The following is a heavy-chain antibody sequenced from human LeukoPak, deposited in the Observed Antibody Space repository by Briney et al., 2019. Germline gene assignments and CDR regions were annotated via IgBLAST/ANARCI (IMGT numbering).Heavy chain of an antibody. CDR1: GYTFTSYD. Sequence: ASVKVSYKASGYTFTSYDINWVRQATGQGLEWMGWMNPNSGNTGYAQKFQGRVTMTRNTSISTAYMELSSLRSEDTAVYYCARGLFPSDSSGWYGHNYYYYGMDVWGQGTTVTVSS. J-gene: IGHJ6*02. V-gene: IGHV1-8*01. CDR2: MNPNSGNT. CDR3: ARGLFPSDSSGWYGHNYYYYGMDV. D-gene: IGHD6-19*01.